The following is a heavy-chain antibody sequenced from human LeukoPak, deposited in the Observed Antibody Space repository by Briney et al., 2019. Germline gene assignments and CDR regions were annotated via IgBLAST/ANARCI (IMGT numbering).Heavy chain of an antibody. CDR2: SSGSDDST. V-gene: IGHV3-23*01. J-gene: IGHJ4*02. Sequence: GGSLRLSCAASGFSLNSDAMSWVRQAPGKRLEEVSVSSGSDDSTQYADSVKGRFIMSRDESKNTLYLQWNSLRVEDTAVYYCTKDLMTGYSSGWYFGYWGQGALVTVSS. CDR1: GFSLNSDA. D-gene: IGHD6-19*01. CDR3: TKDLMTGYSSGWYFGY.